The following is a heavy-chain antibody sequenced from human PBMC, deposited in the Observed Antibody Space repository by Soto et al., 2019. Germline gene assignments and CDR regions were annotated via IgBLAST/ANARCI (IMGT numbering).Heavy chain of an antibody. J-gene: IGHJ4*02. CDR3: AKYRRTEAEGFTLDY. CDR2: IYHTGTT. Sequence: SETLSLTCAVSGDSIIGIYHWAWIRQSPGRGLEWIASIYHTGTTYYTPSLESRVTISVDTSKNQFSLKLNSVTAADTAVYFCAKYRRTEAEGFTLDYWGRGTLVTVSS. D-gene: IGHD6-13*01. V-gene: IGHV4-38-2*01. CDR1: GDSIIGIYH.